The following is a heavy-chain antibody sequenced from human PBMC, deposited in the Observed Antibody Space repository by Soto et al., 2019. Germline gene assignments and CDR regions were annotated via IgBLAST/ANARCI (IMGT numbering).Heavy chain of an antibody. J-gene: IGHJ4*02. CDR2: ISLDGSNK. CDR3: PQAAQESWYRGGAFDY. V-gene: IGHV3-30*18. Sequence: QVQLVESGGGVVQPGRSLRLSCAASGFTFSSYGMHWVRQAPGKGLEWEAVISLDGSNKYYADSVKVQFAVSRDNTKNNLYLKMNGGRVEDTVGYYCPQAAQESWYRGGAFDYWGQGTLVTVSS. CDR1: GFTFSSYG. D-gene: IGHD6-13*01.